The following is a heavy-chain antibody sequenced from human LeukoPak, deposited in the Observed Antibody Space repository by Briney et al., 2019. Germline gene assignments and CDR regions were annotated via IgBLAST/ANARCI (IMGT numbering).Heavy chain of an antibody. V-gene: IGHV3-21*01. D-gene: IGHD6-13*01. CDR1: GFIFSSYS. CDR3: ASSRPGIAAPGSGSIVGAFDI. J-gene: IGHJ3*02. CDR2: ISSSSSYI. Sequence: PGGSLRLSCAASGFIFSSYSMNWVRQAPGKGLEWVSSISSSSSYIYYADSVKGRFTISRDHSKHSLYLQMNSLRAEDTAVYYCASSRPGIAAPGSGSIVGAFDIWGQGTMVTVSS.